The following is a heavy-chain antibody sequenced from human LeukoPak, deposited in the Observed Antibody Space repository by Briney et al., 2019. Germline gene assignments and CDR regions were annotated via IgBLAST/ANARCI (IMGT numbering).Heavy chain of an antibody. V-gene: IGHV3-21*01. J-gene: IGHJ4*02. CDR1: GFTFSSYS. CDR3: ARIPAAAGRGY. D-gene: IGHD6-13*01. CDR2: ISSSSSYI. Sequence: GGSLRLSCAASGFTFSSYSMNWVRQAPGRGLEWVSSISSSSSYIYYADSVKGRFTISRDNAKNSLYLQMNSLRAEDTAVYYCARIPAAAGRGYWGQGTLVTVSS.